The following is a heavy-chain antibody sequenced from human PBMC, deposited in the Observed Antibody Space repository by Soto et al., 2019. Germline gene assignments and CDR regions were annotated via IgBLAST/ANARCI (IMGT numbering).Heavy chain of an antibody. V-gene: IGHV3-23*01. D-gene: IGHD6-6*01. CDR3: AKRSSSSTFDY. Sequence: EVQLLESGGGLVQPGESLRLSCAASGFTFSSYAMSWVRQALGKGLEWVSVISGSDDSTYYADAVKGRFTISRDNSKNTLYLQMNSLRAEATAVYYCAKRSSSSTFDYWGQGTLVTVSS. CDR2: ISGSDDST. CDR1: GFTFSSYA. J-gene: IGHJ4*02.